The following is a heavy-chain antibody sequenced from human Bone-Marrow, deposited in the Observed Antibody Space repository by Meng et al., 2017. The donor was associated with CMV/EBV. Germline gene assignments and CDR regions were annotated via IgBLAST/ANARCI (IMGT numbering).Heavy chain of an antibody. CDR1: GFTFSNDW. V-gene: IGHV3-15*01. CDR2: IKSKTDGGTT. CDR3: TTDLRD. J-gene: IGHJ4*02. Sequence: GESLKISWAASGFTFSNDWMSWVRQAPGKGLEWVGRIKSKTDGGTTDYAAPVKGRFTISRDDSKNTLYLKMNSLKTEDTAVYYCTTDLRDWGQGTLVTVSS.